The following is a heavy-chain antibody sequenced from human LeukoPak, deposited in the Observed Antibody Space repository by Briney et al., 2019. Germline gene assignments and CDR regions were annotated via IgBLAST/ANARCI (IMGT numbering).Heavy chain of an antibody. CDR1: GGSISSYY. D-gene: IGHD3-3*01. V-gene: IGHV4-39*01. CDR3: ARRLEGVSSYFDY. J-gene: IGHJ4*02. CDR2: IYYSGST. Sequence: SETLSLTCTVSGGSISSYYWGWIRQPPGKGLEWIGSIYYSGSTYYNPSLKSRVTISVDTSKNQFSLKLSSVTAADTAVYYCARRLEGVSSYFDYWGQGTLVTVSS.